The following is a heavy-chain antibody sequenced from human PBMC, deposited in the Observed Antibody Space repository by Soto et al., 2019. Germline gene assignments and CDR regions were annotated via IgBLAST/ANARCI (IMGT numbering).Heavy chain of an antibody. J-gene: IGHJ3*02. Sequence: QVQLVQSGAEVKKPGSSVKVSCKASGGTFSSYTISWVRQAPGQGLEWMGRIIPILGIANYAQKFQGRVTITADKSTSTAYMELSSLRSEDTAVYYCTRARKEDDAFDIWGQGTMVTVSS. CDR3: TRARKEDDAFDI. V-gene: IGHV1-69*02. CDR2: IIPILGIA. CDR1: GGTFSSYT.